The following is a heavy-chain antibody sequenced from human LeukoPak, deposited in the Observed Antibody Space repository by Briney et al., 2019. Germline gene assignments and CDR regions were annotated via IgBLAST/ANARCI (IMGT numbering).Heavy chain of an antibody. V-gene: IGHV4-34*01. CDR3: ARTRGDFDY. CDR1: GGSLSGYY. J-gene: IGHJ4*02. CDR2: INHSGST. D-gene: IGHD3-10*01. Sequence: SETLSLTCAVYGGSLSGYYWSWIRQPPGKGLEWIGEINHSGSTNYNPSLKSRVTISVDTSKNQFSLKLSSVTAADTAVYYCARTRGDFDYWGQGTLVTVSS.